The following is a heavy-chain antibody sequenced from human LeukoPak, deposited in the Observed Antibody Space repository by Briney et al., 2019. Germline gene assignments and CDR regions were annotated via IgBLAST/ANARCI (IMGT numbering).Heavy chain of an antibody. D-gene: IGHD1-14*01. V-gene: IGHV2-5*02. J-gene: IGHJ6*03. Sequence: SGPTLVKPTQALTLTCTFSGFSLSSSGVGVGWIRQPPGKALEWLALIYWDDDKRYSPSLKSRLIITKDTSKNQVVLTMTNMDPVDTATYYCAHRLSVATGDYMDVWGKGTTVTVSS. CDR2: IYWDDDK. CDR1: GFSLSSSGVG. CDR3: AHRLSVATGDYMDV.